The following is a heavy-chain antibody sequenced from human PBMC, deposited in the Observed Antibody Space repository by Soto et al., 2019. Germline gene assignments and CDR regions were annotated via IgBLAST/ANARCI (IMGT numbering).Heavy chain of an antibody. CDR3: AKRVRTGTRRYYYYYMDV. CDR2: ISGSGGST. D-gene: IGHD1-1*01. J-gene: IGHJ6*03. CDR1: GFTFSSYA. V-gene: IGHV3-23*01. Sequence: GESLKISCAASGFTFSSYAMSWVRQAPGKGLEWVSAISGSGGSTYYADSVKGRFTISRDNSKNTLYLQMNSLRAEDTAVYYCAKRVRTGTRRYYYYYMDVWGKGTTVTVSS.